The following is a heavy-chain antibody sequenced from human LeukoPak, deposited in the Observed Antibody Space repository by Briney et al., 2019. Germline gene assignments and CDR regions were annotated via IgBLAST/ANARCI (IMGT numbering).Heavy chain of an antibody. J-gene: IGHJ4*02. V-gene: IGHV3-48*01. Sequence: GGSLRLSCAASGFTFSSYSMNWVRQAPGKGLEWVSYISSSSSTIYYADSVKGRFTISRDNAKNSLYLQMNSLRAEDTAVYYCARSVVGVIVVVPAAIDYWGQGTLVTVSS. CDR1: GFTFSSYS. CDR2: ISSSSSTI. CDR3: ARSVVGVIVVVPAAIDY. D-gene: IGHD2-2*01.